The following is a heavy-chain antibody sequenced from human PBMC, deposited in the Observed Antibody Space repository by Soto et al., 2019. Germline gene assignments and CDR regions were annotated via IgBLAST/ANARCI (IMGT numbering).Heavy chain of an antibody. D-gene: IGHD2-21*02. J-gene: IGHJ4*02. CDR2: IIPIFGTA. CDR1: GGSFSSYA. CDR3: ARTPVPALDPGFDD. V-gene: IGHV1-69*13. Sequence: SVKVSCKASGGSFSSYAISWVRRAPGQGLEWMGGIIPIFGTANYAQKFQGRVTITADESTSTAYMELSSLRSEDTAVYYCARTPVPALDPGFDDWGQGTRVTVAS.